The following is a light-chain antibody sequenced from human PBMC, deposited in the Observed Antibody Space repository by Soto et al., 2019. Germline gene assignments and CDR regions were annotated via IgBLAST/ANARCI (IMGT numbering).Light chain of an antibody. CDR2: DVS. V-gene: IGLV2-14*03. CDR3: SSYTTTSNYV. J-gene: IGLJ1*01. CDR1: ISDVGSYNY. Sequence: QSVLTQPASVSGSPGLSITISCTGTISDVGSYNYVSWYQQHPGKAPKLMIYDVSNRPSGVSNRFSRSKSGNTASLTISGLQAEDEAEYYCSSYTTTSNYVFGTGTQLTVL.